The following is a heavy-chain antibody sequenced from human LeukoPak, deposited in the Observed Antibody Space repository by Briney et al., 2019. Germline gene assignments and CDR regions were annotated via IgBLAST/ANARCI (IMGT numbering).Heavy chain of an antibody. Sequence: GGSLRLSCAASGFTFSSYAVSWVRQAPGEGLEWVSAVSGSGGNTYYADSVKGRFTISRDNSKNTLYLQMNSLRAEDTAVYYCAKVEDYYDSSSYYRWGQGTLVTVSS. D-gene: IGHD3-22*01. V-gene: IGHV3-23*01. CDR3: AKVEDYYDSSSYYR. CDR1: GFTFSSYA. CDR2: VSGSGGNT. J-gene: IGHJ4*02.